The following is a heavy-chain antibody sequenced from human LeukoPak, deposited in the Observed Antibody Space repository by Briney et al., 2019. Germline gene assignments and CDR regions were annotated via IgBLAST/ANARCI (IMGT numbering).Heavy chain of an antibody. Sequence: GRSLRLSCAASRFTFSNYGMHWVRHAPGKGLEWVAVISYDGTIQYYADSVKGRFTISRDNPKNILFLQMNSLRAEDTAVYYCAKGPDLIGRDYFDYWGQGTLVTVSS. V-gene: IGHV3-30*18. D-gene: IGHD3-16*02. J-gene: IGHJ4*02. CDR3: AKGPDLIGRDYFDY. CDR2: ISYDGTIQ. CDR1: RFTFSNYG.